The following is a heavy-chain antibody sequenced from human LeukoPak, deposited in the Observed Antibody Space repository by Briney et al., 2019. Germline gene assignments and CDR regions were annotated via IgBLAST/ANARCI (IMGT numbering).Heavy chain of an antibody. J-gene: IGHJ4*02. Sequence: GESRKISCQGSGYSFTSYWTGWVRPMPGKGLEWMGIIYPGDSDTRYSPSFQGQVTISADKSISTAYLQWSSLKASDTAMYYCARRKGYGSGGSCYHFDYWGQGTLVTVSS. CDR2: IYPGDSDT. CDR1: GYSFTSYW. V-gene: IGHV5-51*01. CDR3: ARRKGYGSGGSCYHFDY. D-gene: IGHD2-15*01.